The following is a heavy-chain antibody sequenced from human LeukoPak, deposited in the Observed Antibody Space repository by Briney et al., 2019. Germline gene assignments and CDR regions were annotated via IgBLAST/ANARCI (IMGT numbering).Heavy chain of an antibody. J-gene: IGHJ4*02. CDR2: INLSGGST. CDR1: GYTFTSYY. V-gene: IGHV1-46*01. D-gene: IGHD4-17*01. CDR3: ARATGSFDY. Sequence: VASVKVSCKASGYTFTSYYMHWVRQAPGQGLEWRGVINLSGGSTSYAHKFQGKVTMTRDTSTSTVYMELSSLRSEDTAVYYCARATGSFDYWGQGTLVTVSS.